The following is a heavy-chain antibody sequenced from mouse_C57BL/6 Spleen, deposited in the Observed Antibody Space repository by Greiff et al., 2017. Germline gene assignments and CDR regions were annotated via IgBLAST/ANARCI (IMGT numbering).Heavy chain of an antibody. CDR1: GFTFSSYA. CDR3: ARDSGSRYAMDY. CDR2: ISDGGSYT. V-gene: IGHV5-4*01. D-gene: IGHD1-1*01. Sequence: EVQLVESGGGLVKPGGSLKLSCAASGFTFSSYAMSWVRQTPEKRLEWVATISDGGSYTYYPDNVKGRFTISRDNAKNNLYLQMSHLKSEDTAMYYCARDSGSRYAMDYWGQGTSVTVSS. J-gene: IGHJ4*01.